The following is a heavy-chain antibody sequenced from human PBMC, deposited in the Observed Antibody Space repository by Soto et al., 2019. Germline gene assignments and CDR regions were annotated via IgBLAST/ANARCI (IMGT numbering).Heavy chain of an antibody. D-gene: IGHD6-25*01. CDR3: AKGGYGDKFDY. CDR2: ISGGGGST. V-gene: IGHV3-23*01. CDR1: GXTVSNYS. J-gene: IGHJ4*02. Sequence: GSLRLSCAASGXTVSNYSMGWVRQAPGKGLDWVSAISGGGGSTNYADSVKGRFTISIDNSKNTLYLQMNSLRAEHTAVYYCAKGGYGDKFDYWGQGNLVTVS.